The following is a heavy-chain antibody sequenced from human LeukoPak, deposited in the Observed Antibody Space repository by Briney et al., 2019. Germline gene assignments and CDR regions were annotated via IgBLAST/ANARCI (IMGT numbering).Heavy chain of an antibody. J-gene: IGHJ4*02. CDR2: IYSGGST. Sequence: GGSLRLSCAASGFTVSSNYMSWVRQAPGKGLEWVSVIYSGGSTYYADSVKGRFTISRDNSKNTLYLQVNSLRAEDTAVYYCVSSGYYYGENFDYWGQGTLVTVSS. D-gene: IGHD3-22*01. CDR1: GFTVSSNY. CDR3: VSSGYYYGENFDY. V-gene: IGHV3-66*02.